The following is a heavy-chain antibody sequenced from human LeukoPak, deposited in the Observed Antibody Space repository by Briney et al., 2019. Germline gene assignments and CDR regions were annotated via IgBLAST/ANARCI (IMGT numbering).Heavy chain of an antibody. V-gene: IGHV4-34*01. CDR1: GGSFSGYY. CDR2: INHSGST. D-gene: IGHD2-2*01. J-gene: IGHJ4*02. CDR3: ARHWGSTSSGVDY. Sequence: SETLSLTCAAYGGSFSGYYWSWIRQPPGKGLEWIGEINHSGSTNYNPSLKSRVTISVDTSKNHFSLKLSSVTAADTAVYYCARHWGSTSSGVDYWGQGTLVTVSS.